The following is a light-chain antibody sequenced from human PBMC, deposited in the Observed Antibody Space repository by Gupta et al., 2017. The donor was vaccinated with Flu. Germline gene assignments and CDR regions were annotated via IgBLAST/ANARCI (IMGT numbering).Light chain of an antibody. J-gene: IGLJ3*02. CDR2: NNN. V-gene: IGLV1-44*01. Sequence: RVTISCFGSSSNIGSRGINWYQQLPGTAPKLLIYNNNQRPSGVPDRFAGSKSGTSASLAISGLQSEDEADYYCAAWDETLSNGVFGGGTKLTVL. CDR1: SSNIGSRG. CDR3: AAWDETLSNGV.